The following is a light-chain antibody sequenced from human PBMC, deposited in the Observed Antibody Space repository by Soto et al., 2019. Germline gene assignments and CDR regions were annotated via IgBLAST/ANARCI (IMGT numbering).Light chain of an antibody. J-gene: IGLJ2*01. CDR3: AAWDDSLKGV. V-gene: IGLV2-14*01. CDR2: DVS. CDR1: SSDVGGYNY. Sequence: QSALTQPASVSGSPGQSITISCTGTSSDVGGYNYVSWYQQHPGKAPKLMIYDVSNRPSGVSNRFSGSKSGTSASLAISGLQSEDEADYYCAAWDDSLKGVFGGGTKLTVL.